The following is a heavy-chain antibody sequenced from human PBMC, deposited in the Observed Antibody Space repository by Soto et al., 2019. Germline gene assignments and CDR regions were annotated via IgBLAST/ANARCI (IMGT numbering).Heavy chain of an antibody. J-gene: IGHJ4*02. V-gene: IGHV3-30-3*01. CDR3: ARAGGLLLDY. D-gene: IGHD2-15*01. CDR1: GFTFSSYA. Sequence: QVQLVESGGGVVQPGRSLRLSCAASGFTFSSYAMHWVRQAPGKGLEWVAVISYDGSNKFYADSVKGRFIISRDISKNTLHLQMNSLRAEDTAVYYCARAGGLLLDYWGQGTPVTVSS. CDR2: ISYDGSNK.